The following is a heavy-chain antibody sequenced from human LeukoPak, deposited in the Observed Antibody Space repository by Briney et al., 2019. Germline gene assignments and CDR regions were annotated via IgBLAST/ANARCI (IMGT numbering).Heavy chain of an antibody. CDR2: INPNSGGT. CDR1: GYTFTGYY. CDR3: AVYDYVWGSYRPFDY. Sequence: ASVKVSCKASGYTFTGYYMHWVRQAPGQGLEWMGRINPNSGGTNYAQKFQGRVTMTRDTSISTAYMELSSLRSEDTAVYYCAVYDYVWGSYRPFDYWGQGTLVTVSS. V-gene: IGHV1-2*06. J-gene: IGHJ4*02. D-gene: IGHD3-16*02.